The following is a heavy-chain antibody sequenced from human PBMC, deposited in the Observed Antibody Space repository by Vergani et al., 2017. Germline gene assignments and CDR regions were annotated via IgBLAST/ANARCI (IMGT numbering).Heavy chain of an antibody. CDR1: GGSFSGYY. CDR2: INHIGST. CDR3: ARDRSPRNCSSTSCQGFDY. D-gene: IGHD2-2*01. J-gene: IGHJ4*02. V-gene: IGHV4-34*10. Sequence: QVQLQESGPGLVKPSETLSLTCAVYGGSFSGYYWSWIRQPPGKGLEWSGEINHIGSTDYNPSLKSRVTISVDTSKNQFSLKLCSVTAADTAVYYCARDRSPRNCSSTSCQGFDYWGQGTLVTVSS.